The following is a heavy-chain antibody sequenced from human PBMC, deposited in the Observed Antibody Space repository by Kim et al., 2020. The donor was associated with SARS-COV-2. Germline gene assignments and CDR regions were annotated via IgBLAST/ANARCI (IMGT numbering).Heavy chain of an antibody. J-gene: IGHJ4*02. CDR1: GFSFGECS. CDR3: TKAPPQSYYFDY. Sequence: GGSLILSCAASGFSFGECSMHWVRQTPGKGLEWVAGISWNSDSIGYADSVKGRFTISRDNAKNSLYLQMNSLRVEDTALYYCTKAPPQSYYFDYWGQGAL. V-gene: IGHV3-9*01. CDR2: ISWNSDSI. D-gene: IGHD4-4*01.